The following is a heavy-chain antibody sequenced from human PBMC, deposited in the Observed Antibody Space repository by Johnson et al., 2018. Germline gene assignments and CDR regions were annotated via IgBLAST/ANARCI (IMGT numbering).Heavy chain of an antibody. CDR3: ARVSTVGDYSTYWYFDL. D-gene: IGHD4-17*01. J-gene: IGHJ2*01. CDR1: GFTFSSYS. CDR2: ISSSSSYI. V-gene: IGHV3-21*01. Sequence: VQLVQSGGGVVQPGRSLRLSCAASGFTFSSYSMNWVRQAPGKGLEWVSSISSSSSYIYYADSVKGRFTISRDNAKNSLYLQMNSLRAEDTAVYYCARVSTVGDYSTYWYFDLWGRGTLVTVSS.